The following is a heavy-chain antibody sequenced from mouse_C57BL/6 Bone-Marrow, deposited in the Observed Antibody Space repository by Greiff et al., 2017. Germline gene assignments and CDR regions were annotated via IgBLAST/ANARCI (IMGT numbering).Heavy chain of an antibody. Sequence: LMEPGASVKISCKASGYAFSSSWMNWVKQRPGKGLEWIGRIYPGDGDTNYNGKFKGKATLTADKSSSTAYMQLSSLTSEDSAVYFCARNDYGSRRDYWGQGTTLTVSS. J-gene: IGHJ2*01. V-gene: IGHV1-82*01. CDR2: IYPGDGDT. CDR1: GYAFSSSW. CDR3: ARNDYGSRRDY. D-gene: IGHD1-1*01.